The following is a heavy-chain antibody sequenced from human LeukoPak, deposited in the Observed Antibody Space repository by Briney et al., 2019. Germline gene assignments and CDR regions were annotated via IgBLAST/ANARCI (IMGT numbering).Heavy chain of an antibody. J-gene: IGHJ4*02. V-gene: IGHV1-2*02. Sequence: GASVKLSCKCAGYTFTVCYMYWVGQAPGHGVEWMGWINPNSGGTNHAQKFPGRVTITRDTSISTAYMELSRLRSDDTGVYSCARELPRGNYWGQRTLVTVS. D-gene: IGHD1-26*01. CDR2: INPNSGGT. CDR3: ARELPRGNY. CDR1: GYTFTVCY.